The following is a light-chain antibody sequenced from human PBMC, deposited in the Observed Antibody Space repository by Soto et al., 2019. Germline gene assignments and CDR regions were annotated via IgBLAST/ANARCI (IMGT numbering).Light chain of an antibody. CDR1: HYITNY. Sequence: DIQMTQSPSSLSASVGDRVTITCRASHYITNYLNWYQQKPGKAPKLLIYAASNLQSGVPSRFSGSGSGTDFTLTISSLQPEDFATYYCQQSYSTPWTFGQGTKVEIK. CDR2: AAS. V-gene: IGKV1-39*01. CDR3: QQSYSTPWT. J-gene: IGKJ1*01.